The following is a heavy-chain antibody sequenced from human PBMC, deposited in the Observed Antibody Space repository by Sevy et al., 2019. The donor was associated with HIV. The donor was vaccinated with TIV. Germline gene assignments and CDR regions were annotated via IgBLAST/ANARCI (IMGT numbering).Heavy chain of an antibody. V-gene: IGHV3-30-3*01. CDR1: GFTFSSYA. CDR2: ISYDGSNK. Sequence: GGSLRLSCAASGFTFSSYAMHWVRQAPGKGLEWVAVISYDGSNKYYADSVKGRFTISRDNSKNTLYLQMNSLRAEDTAVYYCAKDRPWIQLWLFFDYWGQGTLVTVSS. D-gene: IGHD5-18*01. CDR3: AKDRPWIQLWLFFDY. J-gene: IGHJ4*02.